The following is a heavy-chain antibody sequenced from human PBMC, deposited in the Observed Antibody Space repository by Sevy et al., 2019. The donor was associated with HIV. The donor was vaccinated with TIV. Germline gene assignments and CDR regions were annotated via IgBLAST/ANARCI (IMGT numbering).Heavy chain of an antibody. V-gene: IGHV4-59*01. CDR2: MYHSGLI. J-gene: IGHJ5*02. D-gene: IGHD3-10*01. CDR3: ARMNYHGSAPGSLFDP. Sequence: SETLSLTCTVSGGSTSSSYWTWIRQPPGKRLEWIGYMYHSGLINYNPSLKSRLTLSIDTSKNQFSLKLSAVTAADTAVYYCARMNYHGSAPGSLFDPWGLGAQVTVSS. CDR1: GGSTSSSY.